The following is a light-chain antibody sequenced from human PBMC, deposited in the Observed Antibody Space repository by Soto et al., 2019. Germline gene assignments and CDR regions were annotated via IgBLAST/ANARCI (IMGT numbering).Light chain of an antibody. CDR1: SGHSSYA. CDR2: LNSDGSH. Sequence: QSVLTQSPSASASLGASVKLTCTLSSGHSSYAIAWHQQQPEKGPRYLMKLNSDGSHSKGDGIPDRFSGSSSGAERYLTISSHHSEDEADYYCQTWGTGIRVFGGGTKLTVL. J-gene: IGLJ2*01. V-gene: IGLV4-69*01. CDR3: QTWGTGIRV.